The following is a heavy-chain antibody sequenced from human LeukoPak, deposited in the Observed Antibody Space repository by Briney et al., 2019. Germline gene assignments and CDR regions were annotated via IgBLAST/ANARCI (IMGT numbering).Heavy chain of an antibody. CDR2: IFYSGST. J-gene: IGHJ4*02. D-gene: IGHD6-6*01. CDR3: ARAPGARPFDY. CDR1: GDSISSFY. Sequence: SETLSLTCTVSGDSISSFYWGWIRQPPGKGLEWIGRIFYSGSTKYNPSLESRLTISIDTSKNQFFLQLSSVTAADTAVYYCARAPGARPFDYWGQGTLVTVSS. V-gene: IGHV4-59*01.